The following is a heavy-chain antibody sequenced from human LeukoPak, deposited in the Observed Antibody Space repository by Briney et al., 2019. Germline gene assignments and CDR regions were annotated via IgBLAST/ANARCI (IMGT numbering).Heavy chain of an antibody. Sequence: GGSLRLSCAASGFTFSSYSMNWVRQAPGKGLEWVSYISSSSSTIHYADSVKGRFTISRDNAKNSLYLQMNSLRAEDTAVYYCARDYSPYYYDSSGYYDYWGQGTLVTVSS. CDR2: ISSSSSTI. J-gene: IGHJ4*02. CDR1: GFTFSSYS. CDR3: ARDYSPYYYDSSGYYDY. D-gene: IGHD3-22*01. V-gene: IGHV3-48*01.